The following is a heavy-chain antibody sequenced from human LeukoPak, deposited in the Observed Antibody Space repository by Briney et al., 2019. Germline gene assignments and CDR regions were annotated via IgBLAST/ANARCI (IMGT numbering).Heavy chain of an antibody. CDR3: ARVLVGATGGRFDP. J-gene: IGHJ5*02. CDR2: IYYSGST. Sequence: VKPSETLSLTCTVSGGSISSYYWSWIRQPPGKGLEWIGYIYYSGSTNYNPSLKSRVTISVDTSKNQFSLKLSSVTAADTAVYYCARVLVGATGGRFDPWGQGTLVTVSS. D-gene: IGHD3-10*01. CDR1: GGSISSYY. V-gene: IGHV4-59*01.